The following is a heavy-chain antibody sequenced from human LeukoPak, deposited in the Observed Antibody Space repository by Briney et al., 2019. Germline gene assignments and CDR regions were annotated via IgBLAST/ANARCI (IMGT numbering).Heavy chain of an antibody. CDR1: GFTFSSYG. D-gene: IGHD3-22*01. CDR2: IWYDGSNK. CDR3: ASHVSDYYDSSGYLDC. J-gene: IGHJ4*02. V-gene: IGHV3-33*01. Sequence: GGSLRLSCAASGFTFSSYGMHWVRQAPGKGLEWVAVIWYDGSNKYYADSVKGRFTISRDNSKNTLYLQMNSLRAEDTAVYYCASHVSDYYDSSGYLDCWGQGTLVTVSS.